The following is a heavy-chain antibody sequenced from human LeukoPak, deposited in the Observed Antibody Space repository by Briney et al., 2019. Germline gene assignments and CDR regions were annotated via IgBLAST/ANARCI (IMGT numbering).Heavy chain of an antibody. D-gene: IGHD6-19*01. Sequence: GRSLRHSWAASGFPFSSYDMHWVRQAPGKGLEWVALISYDGTNKNYADSVKGRFTISRDNSKSTVYLQMNSLRAEDTAVYYCAKQYSRDWLIDYWGQGSLVTVSS. V-gene: IGHV3-30*18. CDR2: ISYDGTNK. CDR3: AKQYSRDWLIDY. CDR1: GFPFSSYD. J-gene: IGHJ4*02.